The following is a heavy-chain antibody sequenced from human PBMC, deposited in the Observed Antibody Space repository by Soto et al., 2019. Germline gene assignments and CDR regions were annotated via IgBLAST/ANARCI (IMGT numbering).Heavy chain of an antibody. CDR1: GFTVSSNY. D-gene: IGHD3-22*01. J-gene: IGHJ4*02. CDR2: IYSGGST. CDR3: ASPGDEYDSSALGY. Sequence: PGGSLRLSCAASGFTVSSNYMSWVRQAPGKGLEWVSVIYSGGSTYYADSVKGRFTISRDNSKNTLYLQMNSLRAEDTAVYYCASPGDEYDSSALGYWGQGTLVTVSS. V-gene: IGHV3-53*01.